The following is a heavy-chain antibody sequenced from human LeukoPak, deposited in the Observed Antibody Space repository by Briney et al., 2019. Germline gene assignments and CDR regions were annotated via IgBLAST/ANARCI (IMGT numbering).Heavy chain of an antibody. CDR2: IYHSGSA. CDR3: ATGETGSTLGGY. J-gene: IGHJ4*02. V-gene: IGHV4-59*08. Sequence: SETLSLTCTVSGGSISSYYWSWIRQPPGEGLEWIGFIYHSGSANYNPSLKSRVTISVDTSTNQFSLKMTSVTAADTAVYYCATGETGSTLGGYWGQGTLVTVSS. CDR1: GGSISSYY. D-gene: IGHD1-1*01.